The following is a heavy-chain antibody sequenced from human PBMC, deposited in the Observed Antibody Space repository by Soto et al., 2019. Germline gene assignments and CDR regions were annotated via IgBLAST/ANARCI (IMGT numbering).Heavy chain of an antibody. CDR3: ARVSGWLGSSVPYYYYGMDV. V-gene: IGHV1-18*01. Sequence: QVQLVQSGAEVKKPGASVKVSCKASGYTFTSYGISWVRQAPGQGLEWMGWISAYNGNTNYAQKLQGRVSMTTDTSTSTAYMELRSLRSDDTAVYYCARVSGWLGSSVPYYYYGMDVWGQGTTVTVSS. D-gene: IGHD6-19*01. CDR2: ISAYNGNT. J-gene: IGHJ6*02. CDR1: GYTFTSYG.